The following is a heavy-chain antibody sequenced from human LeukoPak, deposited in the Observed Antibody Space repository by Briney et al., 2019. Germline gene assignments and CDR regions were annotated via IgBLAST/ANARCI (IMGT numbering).Heavy chain of an antibody. Sequence: QPGGSLRLSCAASGFTFSSYAMSWVRQAPGKGLEWVSAISGSGGSTYYADSVKGRFTISRDNSKNTLYLQMNSLRAEDTAVYYCAKGIYGSGSYYSNYFYNMDVWGKGTTVTISS. D-gene: IGHD3-10*01. CDR2: ISGSGGST. CDR3: AKGIYGSGSYYSNYFYNMDV. V-gene: IGHV3-23*01. J-gene: IGHJ6*03. CDR1: GFTFSSYA.